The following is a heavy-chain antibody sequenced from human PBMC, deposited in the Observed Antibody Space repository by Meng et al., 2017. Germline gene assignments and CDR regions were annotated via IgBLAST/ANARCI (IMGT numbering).Heavy chain of an antibody. CDR1: GFTFSSYS. Sequence: GGSLRLSCAASGFTFSSYSMNWVRQAPGKGLEWVSYISSSSSYIYYADSVKGRFTISRDNAKNSLYLQMNSLRAEDTAVYYCARDSGSGYYQYYFDYWGQGTLVTVSS. CDR3: ARDSGSGYYQYYFDY. CDR2: ISSSSSYI. J-gene: IGHJ4*02. D-gene: IGHD3-22*01. V-gene: IGHV3-21*01.